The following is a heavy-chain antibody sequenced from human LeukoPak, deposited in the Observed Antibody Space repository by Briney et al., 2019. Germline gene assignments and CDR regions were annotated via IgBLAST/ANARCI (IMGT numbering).Heavy chain of an antibody. J-gene: IGHJ4*02. CDR1: GGTFSSYA. CDR2: IIPIFGTA. CDR3: ARAAATALNFDY. V-gene: IGHV1-69*05. D-gene: IGHD6-25*01. Sequence: SVKVSSKASGGTFSSYAISWVRQAPGQGLEWMGGIIPIFGTANYAQKFQGRVTITTDESTSTAYMELSSLRSEDTAVYYCARAAATALNFDYWGQGTLVTVSS.